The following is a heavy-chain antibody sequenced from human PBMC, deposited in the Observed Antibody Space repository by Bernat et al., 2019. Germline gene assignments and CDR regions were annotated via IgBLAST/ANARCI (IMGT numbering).Heavy chain of an antibody. J-gene: IGHJ5*02. CDR2: IYHSGST. V-gene: IGHV4-38-2*01. D-gene: IGHD5-18*01. CDR3: ARQVDTAMEPYNWFDP. Sequence: QVQLQESGPGLVKPSETLSLTCAVSGYSISSGYYWGWIRQPPGKGLEWIGSIYHSGSTYYNPSLKSRVTISVDTSKNQFSLKLSSVTAADTAVYYCARQVDTAMEPYNWFDPWGQGTLVTVSS. CDR1: GYSISSGYY.